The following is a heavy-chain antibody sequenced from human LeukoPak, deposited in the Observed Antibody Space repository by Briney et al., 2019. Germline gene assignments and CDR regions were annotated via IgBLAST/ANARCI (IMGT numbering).Heavy chain of an antibody. CDR2: IMPTSGAT. J-gene: IGHJ4*02. CDR1: GYNFKDYY. Sequence: GSVKASCQATGYNFKDYYLHWVRQAPGQGLEGMGWIMPTSGATNYAQKFQGRVSLSGDTSIHTAYMHLSGLKSNDTAIYYCSRAAGESLWDPLFDNWGQGTLVTVSS. CDR3: SRAAGESLWDPLFDN. V-gene: IGHV1-2*02. D-gene: IGHD3-16*01.